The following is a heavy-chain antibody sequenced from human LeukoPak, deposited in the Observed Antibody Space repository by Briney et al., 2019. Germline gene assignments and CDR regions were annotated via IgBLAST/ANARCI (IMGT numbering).Heavy chain of an antibody. CDR1: GFNLNSYE. J-gene: IGHJ4*02. D-gene: IGHD3-22*01. V-gene: IGHV3-48*03. CDR2: ISGSGSTI. CDR3: ARGPHSSGYYGHYFDY. Sequence: GGSLRLSCAAPGFNLNSYEMNWVRQAPGKGLEWVSYISGSGSTIYYADSVKGRFTISRDNAKNSLCLQMNSLRAEDTAVYYCARGPHSSGYYGHYFDYWGQGTLVTVSS.